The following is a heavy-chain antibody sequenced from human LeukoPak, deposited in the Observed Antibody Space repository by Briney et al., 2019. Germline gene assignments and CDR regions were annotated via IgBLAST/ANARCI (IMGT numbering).Heavy chain of an antibody. D-gene: IGHD5-12*01. CDR1: GFTFSSYA. V-gene: IGHV3-23*01. CDR2: ISGSGGST. CDR3: AKGRRYSGYDYGKAFDYFDY. Sequence: GGSLRLSCAASGFTFSSYAMSWVRQAPGKGLEWVSAISGSGGSTYYADSVKGRFTISRDNSKNTLYLQMNSLRAEDTAVYYCAKGRRYSGYDYGKAFDYFDYWGQGTLVTVSS. J-gene: IGHJ4*02.